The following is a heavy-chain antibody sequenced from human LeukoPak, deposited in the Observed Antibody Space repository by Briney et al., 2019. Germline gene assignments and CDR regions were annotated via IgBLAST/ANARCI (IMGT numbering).Heavy chain of an antibody. CDR1: GGSISSYY. CDR2: IYYSGST. J-gene: IGHJ4*02. CDR3: AASVSSSWYMDFDY. Sequence: SETLSLTCTVSGGSISSYYWSWIRQPLGKGLEWIGYIYYSGSTNYNPSLKSRVTISVDTSKNQFSLKLSSVTAADTAAYYCAASVSSSWYMDFDYWGQGTLVTVSS. D-gene: IGHD6-13*01. V-gene: IGHV4-59*01.